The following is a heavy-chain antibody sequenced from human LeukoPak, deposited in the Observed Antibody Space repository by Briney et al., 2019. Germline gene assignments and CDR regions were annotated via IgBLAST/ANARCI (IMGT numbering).Heavy chain of an antibody. V-gene: IGHV3-48*01. CDR2: ISSTGATI. CDR1: GFTFRGYN. Sequence: GGSLRLSCAASGFTFRGYNMNWVRQAPGKGLEWVSYISSTGATIYYADSVRGRFTISRDNVENSLYLQMNSLRAEDTGVYYCARDGYEFWSGYYHGAYFDYWGQGTLVTVSS. D-gene: IGHD3-3*01. CDR3: ARDGYEFWSGYYHGAYFDY. J-gene: IGHJ4*02.